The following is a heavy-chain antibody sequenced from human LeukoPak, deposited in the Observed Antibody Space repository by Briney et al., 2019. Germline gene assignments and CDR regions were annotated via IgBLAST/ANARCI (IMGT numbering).Heavy chain of an antibody. J-gene: IGHJ6*02. D-gene: IGHD2-2*01. CDR3: ARDKVVPAAKHYYYYGMDV. CDR1: GASVNSGSYS. Sequence: SETLSLTCTVSGASVNSGSYSWSWIRQSPGKGLEWIGFVYYSGSTTYNPSLKSRVTISVDTSKNQFSLKLSSVTAADTAVYYCARDKVVPAAKHYYYYGMDVWGQGTTVTVSS. CDR2: VYYSGST. V-gene: IGHV4-61*01.